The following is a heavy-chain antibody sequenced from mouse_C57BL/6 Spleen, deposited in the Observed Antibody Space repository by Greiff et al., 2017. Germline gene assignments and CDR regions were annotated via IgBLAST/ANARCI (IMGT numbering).Heavy chain of an antibody. Sequence: QVMLQQPGAELVKPGASVKLSCKASGYTFTSSWMHWVKQRPGRGLEWIGRIDPNSGGTKYNEKFKSKATLTVDKPTSTAYMQLSILTSEDSAVYYCARSKVYGDYYAMDYWGQGTSVTVSS. CDR2: IDPNSGGT. J-gene: IGHJ4*01. V-gene: IGHV1-72*01. D-gene: IGHD1-1*01. CDR1: GYTFTSSW. CDR3: ARSKVYGDYYAMDY.